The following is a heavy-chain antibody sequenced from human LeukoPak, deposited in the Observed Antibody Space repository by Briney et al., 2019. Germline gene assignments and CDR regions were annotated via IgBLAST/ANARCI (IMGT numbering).Heavy chain of an antibody. CDR3: ATRPRYYYGSGSYSGQDY. CDR2: ISGSGGSA. D-gene: IGHD3-10*01. Sequence: GGSLRLSCAASGFTFSSYWMNWARQAPGEGLELVSVISGSGGSAYYAASVKGRFTISRDNSKNTLNLQMNSLRAEDTAVYYCATRPRYYYGSGSYSGQDYWGQGTLVTVSS. V-gene: IGHV3-23*01. CDR1: GFTFSSYW. J-gene: IGHJ4*02.